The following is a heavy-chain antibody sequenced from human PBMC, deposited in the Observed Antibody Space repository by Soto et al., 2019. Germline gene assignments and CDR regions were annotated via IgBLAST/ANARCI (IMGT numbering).Heavy chain of an antibody. CDR3: ARRLSGPKEEYNAYYFYGLDV. CDR2: IDPSDSYT. Sequence: GESLKISCQGSGYSFTSHWITWVLQTPGKGLEWMGRIDPSDSYTNYSPSFQGRVTISADRSISTAFLQWSSLEASDTAIYYCARRLSGPKEEYNAYYFYGLDVWGQGTTVTVSS. J-gene: IGHJ6*02. D-gene: IGHD1-1*01. V-gene: IGHV5-10-1*01. CDR1: GYSFTSHW.